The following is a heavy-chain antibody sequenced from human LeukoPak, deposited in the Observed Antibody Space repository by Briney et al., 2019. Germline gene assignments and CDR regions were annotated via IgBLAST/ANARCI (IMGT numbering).Heavy chain of an antibody. J-gene: IGHJ3*02. CDR2: ITGSGRGT. V-gene: IGHV3-23*01. Sequence: GGSLRLSCADSGFTFSTYWMSWVRQAPGKGLEWVSSITGSGRGTYYADSVKGRFSVSRDNSQNTVFLHMNSLRADDTALYYCSKDPNGDYVGAFDMWGPGTMVTVSS. CDR3: SKDPNGDYVGAFDM. CDR1: GFTFSTYW. D-gene: IGHD4-17*01.